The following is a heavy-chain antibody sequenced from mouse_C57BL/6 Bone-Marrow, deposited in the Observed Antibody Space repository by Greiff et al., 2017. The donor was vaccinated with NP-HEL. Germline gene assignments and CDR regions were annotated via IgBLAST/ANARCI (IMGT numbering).Heavy chain of an antibody. CDR2: IDPENGDT. Sequence: VHVKQSGAELVRPGASVKLSCTASGFNIKDDYMHWVKQRPEQGLEWIGRIDPENGDTEYASKFQGKATITADTSSNPAYLQLSSLTSEDTAVYYCTPDGYFDYWGQGTTLTVSS. CDR1: GFNIKDDY. J-gene: IGHJ2*01. CDR3: TPDGYFDY. D-gene: IGHD2-3*01. V-gene: IGHV14-4*01.